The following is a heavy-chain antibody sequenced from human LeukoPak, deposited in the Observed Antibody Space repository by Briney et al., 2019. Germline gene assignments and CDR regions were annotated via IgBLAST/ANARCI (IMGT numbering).Heavy chain of an antibody. D-gene: IGHD6-19*01. V-gene: IGHV3-74*01. Sequence: GGSLRLSCAASGFTFSSYWMDWVRQAPGKGLVWVSRINSDGSSTSYADSVKGRFTISRDNAKNTLYLQMNSLRAEDTAVYYCASWYSSGWYSFDYWGQGTLVTVSS. CDR3: ASWYSSGWYSFDY. J-gene: IGHJ4*02. CDR1: GFTFSSYW. CDR2: INSDGSST.